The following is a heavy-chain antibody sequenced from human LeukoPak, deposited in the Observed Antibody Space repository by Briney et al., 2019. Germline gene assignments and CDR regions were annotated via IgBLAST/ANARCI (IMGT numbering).Heavy chain of an antibody. J-gene: IGHJ4*02. CDR2: INNDGSDI. CDR3: AKGQSQEYYYDSSQQDLDY. CDR1: GFTFSSYW. Sequence: GGSLRLSCAASGFTFSSYWMHWVRQAPGKGLVWVSRINNDGSDISYADSVKGRFTISRDNAKNTVYLQMNSLRAEDTAVYYCAKGQSQEYYYDSSQQDLDYWGQGTLVTVSS. V-gene: IGHV3-74*01. D-gene: IGHD3-22*01.